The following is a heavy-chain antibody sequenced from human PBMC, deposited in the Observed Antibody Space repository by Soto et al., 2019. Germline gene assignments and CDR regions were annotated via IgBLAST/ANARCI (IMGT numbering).Heavy chain of an antibody. J-gene: IGHJ6*02. CDR2: IIPIYGTT. CDR1: GGTFSNDA. D-gene: IGHD7-27*01. CDR3: ARDGMGTVVGGMDV. V-gene: IGHV1-69*13. Sequence: SVKVSCKTSGGTFSNDAISWVRQAPGQGLEWMGGIIPIYGTTHYAQKFQGRVKLTADDSTGTAYMELSSLRSEDTGVYYCARDGMGTVVGGMDVWGQGTTVTVSS.